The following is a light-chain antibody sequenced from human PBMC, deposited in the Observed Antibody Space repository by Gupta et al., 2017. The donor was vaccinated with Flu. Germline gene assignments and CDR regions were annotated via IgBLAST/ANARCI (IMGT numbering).Light chain of an antibody. CDR1: QPILYSSNSKNS. CDR2: WAS. V-gene: IGKV4-1*01. Sequence: DIVMTQSPDSLAVSLGERAAINCMSSQPILYSSNSKNSLAWYQQKPGQPPKLLIYWASTRESGVPDRFSGSGSGTGFTLTISSLQAEDVAVYYCQQYYSTPYTFGQGTKLEIK. J-gene: IGKJ2*01. CDR3: QQYYSTPYT.